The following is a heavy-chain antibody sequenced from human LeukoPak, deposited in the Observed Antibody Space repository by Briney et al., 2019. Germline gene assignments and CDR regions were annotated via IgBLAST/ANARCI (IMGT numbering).Heavy chain of an antibody. J-gene: IGHJ5*02. Sequence: SETLSLTCTVSGASINSYYWGWIRQPPGRGLEWIGDIYYTGSTNYNPSLKSRVTMSVDTSKTQFSMRLTSVTAADTAVYYCARDFFDSSGSFAPWGQGDLVSVSS. V-gene: IGHV4-59*01. CDR3: ARDFFDSSGSFAP. CDR2: IYYTGST. D-gene: IGHD3-22*01. CDR1: GASINSYY.